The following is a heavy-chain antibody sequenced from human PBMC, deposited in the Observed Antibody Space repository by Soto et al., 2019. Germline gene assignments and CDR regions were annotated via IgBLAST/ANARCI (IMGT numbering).Heavy chain of an antibody. D-gene: IGHD5-18*01. CDR1: GGSISSGDYY. CDR2: IYYSGST. V-gene: IGHV4-30-4*01. CDR3: ASNSYGYTFYDY. Sequence: PSETLSLTCTVSGGSISSGDYYWSWIRQPPGKGLEWIGYIYYSGSTYYNPSLKSRVTISVDTSKNQFSLKLSSVTAADTAVYYCASNSYGYTFYDYRGQRTLVTVSS. J-gene: IGHJ4*02.